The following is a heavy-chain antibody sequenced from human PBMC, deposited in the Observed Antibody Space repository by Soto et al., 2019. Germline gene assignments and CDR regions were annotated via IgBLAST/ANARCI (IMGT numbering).Heavy chain of an antibody. CDR2: INHSGST. V-gene: IGHV4-34*01. J-gene: IGHJ4*02. CDR1: GGSFSGYY. CDR3: ATSRFLEWSLDY. Sequence: QVQLQQWGAGLLKPSETLSLTCAVYGGSFSGYYWSWIRQPPGKGLEWIGEINHSGSTNYNPSLKSRVTISIDTSKNQFSLKLSSVTAADTAVYYWATSRFLEWSLDYWGQGTLVTVSS. D-gene: IGHD3-3*01.